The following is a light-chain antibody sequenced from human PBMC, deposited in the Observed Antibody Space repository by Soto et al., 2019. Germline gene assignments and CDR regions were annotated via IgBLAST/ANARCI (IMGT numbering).Light chain of an antibody. V-gene: IGKV3-20*01. CDR2: GAS. J-gene: IGKJ1*01. Sequence: EVVLTQSPATLSVSPGDRATLSCRASQYIGSAVAWYHQRSGQAPRLLIYGASSRATGIPDRFSGSGSGTVFTLTINILEPDDFAVYYCHQYGNSPQTFGQGTKVDIK. CDR3: HQYGNSPQT. CDR1: QYIGSA.